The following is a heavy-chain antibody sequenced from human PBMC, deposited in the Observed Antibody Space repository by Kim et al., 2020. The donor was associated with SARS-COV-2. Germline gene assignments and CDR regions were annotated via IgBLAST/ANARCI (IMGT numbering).Heavy chain of an antibody. V-gene: IGHV3-74*01. D-gene: IGHD1-26*01. J-gene: IGHJ4*02. CDR1: GFTLSSSW. Sequence: GGSLRLSCTVSGFTLSSSWMHWVRQAPGKGLAWVSRMNGEGSSPTYADPVKGRFTISSDNAKNTLFLQMDSLRVDDTAVYSCARGPWGAARLWGQGTLVT. CDR2: MNGEGSSP. CDR3: ARGPWGAARL.